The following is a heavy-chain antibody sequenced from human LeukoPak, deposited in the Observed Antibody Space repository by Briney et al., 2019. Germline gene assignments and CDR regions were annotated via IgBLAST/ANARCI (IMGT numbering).Heavy chain of an antibody. Sequence: GGSPGLSCAASGFTFSDYWMSWVRQAPGKGLEWVANIKQDAGEKYYVDSVKGRFTISRDNAKNSLFLQMNSLRAEDTAVYYCVKDFGGNSDYWGQGTLVTVSS. V-gene: IGHV3-7*02. D-gene: IGHD4-23*01. CDR2: IKQDAGEK. J-gene: IGHJ4*02. CDR1: GFTFSDYW. CDR3: VKDFGGNSDY.